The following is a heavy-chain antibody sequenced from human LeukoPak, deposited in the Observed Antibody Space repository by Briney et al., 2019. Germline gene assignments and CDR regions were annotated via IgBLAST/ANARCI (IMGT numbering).Heavy chain of an antibody. V-gene: IGHV4-4*02. CDR1: LGSISIGNW. CDR2: FYHNGTP. J-gene: IGHJ4*02. D-gene: IGHD3-10*01. Sequence: SETLSLTCAVSLGSISIGNWWSWVRQAPGKGLEWIGEFYHNGTPNYNPSLKSRVTISADTFKNHFSLKLTSVPAADTAVYYCARHPELYFFDYWGQGTLVTVSS. CDR3: ARHPELYFFDY.